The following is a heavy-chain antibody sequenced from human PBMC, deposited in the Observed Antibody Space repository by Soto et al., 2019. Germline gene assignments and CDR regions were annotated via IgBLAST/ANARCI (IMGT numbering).Heavy chain of an antibody. CDR2: INWNGGTI. Sequence: PGGSLRLSCAASGFTFDDYGMSWVRQAPGKGLEWVSGINWNGGTIYYAGSVKGRFTISRDNAKNSLYLQMNSLRAEDTAVYYCASNPLGYFDWLSTASNYYYGMDVWGQGATVTVSS. CDR1: GFTFDDYG. CDR3: ASNPLGYFDWLSTASNYYYGMDV. J-gene: IGHJ6*02. D-gene: IGHD3-9*01. V-gene: IGHV3-20*04.